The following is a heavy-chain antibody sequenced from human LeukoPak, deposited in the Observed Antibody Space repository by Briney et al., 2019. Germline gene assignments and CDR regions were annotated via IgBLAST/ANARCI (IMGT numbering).Heavy chain of an antibody. D-gene: IGHD3-22*01. CDR2: ISSSSSYI. J-gene: IGHJ4*02. V-gene: IGHV3-21*01. CDR3: ARVRITMIVVVIPPLDY. CDR1: GFTFSSYS. Sequence: PGGSLRLSCAASGFTFSSYSMNWVRQAPGKGLEWVSSISSSSSYIYYADSVKGRFTISRDNAKNSLYLQMNSLRAEDTAVYYCARVRITMIVVVIPPLDYWGQGTLVTVSS.